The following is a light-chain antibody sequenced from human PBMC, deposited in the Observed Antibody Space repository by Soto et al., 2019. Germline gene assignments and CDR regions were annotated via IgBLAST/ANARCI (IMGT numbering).Light chain of an antibody. CDR3: QQLNSYPRT. V-gene: IGKV1-9*01. Sequence: LTQSPPFLSASVGDRVTITCRASQDISNYLAWYQQRPGKAPKLLIYAASTLQSGVPSRFSGSGSGTEFTLTISSLQPEDFATYYCQQLNSYPRTFGRGTKVDIK. J-gene: IGKJ1*01. CDR1: QDISNY. CDR2: AAS.